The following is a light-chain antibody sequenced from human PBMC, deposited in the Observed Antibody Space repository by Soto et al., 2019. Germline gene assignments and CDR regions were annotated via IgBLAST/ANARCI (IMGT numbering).Light chain of an antibody. CDR1: RSDVGGYNY. Sequence: QSVLTQPASVSGSPGQSITISCTGTRSDVGGYNYVSWYQQHPGKAPKLIIYEVSNRPSGVSNRFSGSKSGNTASLTISGLQAEDEADYYCSSYTSSSTLVFGGGTKVTVL. V-gene: IGLV2-14*01. CDR3: SSYTSSSTLV. J-gene: IGLJ2*01. CDR2: EVS.